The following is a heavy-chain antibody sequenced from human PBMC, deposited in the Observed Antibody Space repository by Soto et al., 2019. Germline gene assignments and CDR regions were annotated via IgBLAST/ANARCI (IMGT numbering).Heavy chain of an antibody. CDR2: ISYDGKQT. Sequence: GGSLRLSCGAPGVTFKDYGMHWVRQAPGKGLEWVAVISYDGKQTYYADSVKGRFTISKDKSKRKLFLQMNSLRVDDTAGYYCARDGWGSKWYFDLWGRGTLVTVSS. CDR1: GVTFKDYG. V-gene: IGHV3-30*03. J-gene: IGHJ2*01. D-gene: IGHD3-16*01. CDR3: ARDGWGSKWYFDL.